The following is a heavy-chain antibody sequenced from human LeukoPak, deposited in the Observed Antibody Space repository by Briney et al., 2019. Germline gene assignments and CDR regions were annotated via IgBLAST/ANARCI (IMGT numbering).Heavy chain of an antibody. Sequence: SETLSLTCTVSGGSITSSSYYWGWIRQPPGKGLEWIGSIYYSGSTYNNPSLKSRVTISVDTSKNQFSLKLSSVTAADTAVYYCARGFKAGYSGSWGTWGQGTLVTVSS. D-gene: IGHD6-13*01. V-gene: IGHV4-39*01. CDR1: GGSITSSSYY. CDR3: ARGFKAGYSGSWGT. CDR2: IYYSGST. J-gene: IGHJ5*02.